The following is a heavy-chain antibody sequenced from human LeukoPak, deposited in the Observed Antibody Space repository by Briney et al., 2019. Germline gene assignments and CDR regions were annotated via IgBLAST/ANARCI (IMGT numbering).Heavy chain of an antibody. D-gene: IGHD6-6*01. Sequence: GGSLRLSCAASGFTFSSYAMSWVRQAPGKGLEWVSAISGSGGSTYYADSVKGRFTISGDNSKNTLYLQMNSLRAEDTAVYYCARDGSIAARRGYYFDYWGQGTLVTVSS. V-gene: IGHV3-23*01. CDR3: ARDGSIAARRGYYFDY. J-gene: IGHJ4*02. CDR1: GFTFSSYA. CDR2: ISGSGGST.